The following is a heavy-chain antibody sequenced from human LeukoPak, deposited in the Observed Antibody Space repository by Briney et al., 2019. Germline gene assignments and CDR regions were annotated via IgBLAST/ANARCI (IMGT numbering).Heavy chain of an antibody. D-gene: IGHD3-22*01. CDR1: GGSLSSYY. Sequence: SETLSLTCTVSGGSLSSYYWSWIRQPARKGLEWIGRIYTSGSTNYNPSLKSRVTMSVDTSKNQFSLRLSSVTAADTAVYYCARDLLTYYYDSSGYYLDYWGQGTLVTVSS. CDR3: ARDLLTYYYDSSGYYLDY. V-gene: IGHV4-4*07. CDR2: IYTSGST. J-gene: IGHJ4*02.